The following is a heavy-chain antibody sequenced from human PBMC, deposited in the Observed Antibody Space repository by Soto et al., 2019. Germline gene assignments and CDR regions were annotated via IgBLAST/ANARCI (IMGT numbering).Heavy chain of an antibody. CDR3: ARDLGDDLRFDY. CDR1: GGSVSSGSYY. Sequence: PSETLSLTRTVSGGSVSSGSYYWSWIRQPPGKGLEWIGYIYYSGSTNYNPSLKSRVTISVDTSKNQFSLKLSSVTAADTAVYYCARDLGDDLRFDYWGQGTLVTSPQ. D-gene: IGHD4-17*01. J-gene: IGHJ4*02. CDR2: IYYSGST. V-gene: IGHV4-61*01.